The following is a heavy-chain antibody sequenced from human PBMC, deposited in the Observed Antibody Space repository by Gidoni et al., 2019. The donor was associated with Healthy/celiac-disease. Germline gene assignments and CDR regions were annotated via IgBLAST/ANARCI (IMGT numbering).Heavy chain of an antibody. Sequence: QVQLVQSGAEVKKPGSSVKVSCKASGGTFSSYAISWVRQAPGQGLEWMGGIIPILGIANYAQKFQGRVTITADKSTSTAYMELSSLRSEDTAVYYCARGLPVKWSQGGPDAFDIWGQGTMVTVSS. CDR2: IIPILGIA. V-gene: IGHV1-69*10. CDR1: GGTFSSYA. D-gene: IGHD2-15*01. J-gene: IGHJ3*02. CDR3: ARGLPVKWSQGGPDAFDI.